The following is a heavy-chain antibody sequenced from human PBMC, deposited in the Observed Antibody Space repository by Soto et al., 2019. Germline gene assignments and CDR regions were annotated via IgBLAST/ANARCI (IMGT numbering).Heavy chain of an antibody. D-gene: IGHD4-17*01. CDR2: INTYTGNT. J-gene: IGHJ3*02. V-gene: IGHV1-18*01. CDR3: ARRTRDDHGDYVHTFDS. CDR1: GYTFIRYG. Sequence: QVQLVQSGAEVKKPGASVKVSCKAFGYTFIRYGITWVRQAPGQGLEWMGWINTYTGNTNYAQKLQGRVTMSTDTSTSTAYMELRSLRSDDTAVYYCARRTRDDHGDYVHTFDSWGQGTMITVSS.